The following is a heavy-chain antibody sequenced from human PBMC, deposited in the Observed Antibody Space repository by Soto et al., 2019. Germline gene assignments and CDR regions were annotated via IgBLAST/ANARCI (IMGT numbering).Heavy chain of an antibody. V-gene: IGHV4-31*03. Sequence: PSETLSLTCTVSGGSISSGGYYWSWIRQHPGKGLEWIGYIYYSGSTYYNPSLKSRVTISVDTSKNQFSLKLSSVTAADTAVYYCARETNYGGSAFDYWGQGTLVTVSS. J-gene: IGHJ4*02. CDR2: IYYSGST. CDR1: GGSISSGGYY. CDR3: ARETNYGGSAFDY. D-gene: IGHD2-15*01.